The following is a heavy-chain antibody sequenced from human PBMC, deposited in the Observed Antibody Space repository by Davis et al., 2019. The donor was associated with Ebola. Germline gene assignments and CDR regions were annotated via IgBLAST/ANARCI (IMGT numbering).Heavy chain of an antibody. CDR3: ARAPGAIYYGMDV. CDR2: ISAYNGNT. Sequence: ASVKVSCKASGYTFTSYGISWVRQAPGQGLEWMGWISAYNGNTNYAQKFQGRVTITADKSTSTAYMELRSLRSDDTAVYYCARAPGAIYYGMDVWGQGTTVTVSS. CDR1: GYTFTSYG. V-gene: IGHV1-18*01. D-gene: IGHD1-26*01. J-gene: IGHJ6*02.